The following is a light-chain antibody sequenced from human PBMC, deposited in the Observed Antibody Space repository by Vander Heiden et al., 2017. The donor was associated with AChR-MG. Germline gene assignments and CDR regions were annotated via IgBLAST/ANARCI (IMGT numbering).Light chain of an antibody. CDR3: QTWDISTAV. Sequence: SYELTQPPSVSVSPGQAANITCSGNKAGDKFVFWYQQRPGQSPVVVIYRDIRRPSGIPERFSGSNSGNTATLTISGTQALDEADYYCQTWDISTAVFGGGTKLTVL. V-gene: IGLV3-1*01. CDR1: KAGDKF. CDR2: RDI. J-gene: IGLJ2*01.